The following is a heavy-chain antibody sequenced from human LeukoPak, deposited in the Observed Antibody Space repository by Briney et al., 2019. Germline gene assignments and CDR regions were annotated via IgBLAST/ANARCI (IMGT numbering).Heavy chain of an antibody. J-gene: IGHJ6*02. V-gene: IGHV4-39*07. CDR1: GGSISSSSYY. CDR2: IYYSGST. D-gene: IGHD5-12*01. CDR3: ARLNVAPYGMDV. Sequence: SETLSLTCTVSGGSISSSSYYWGWIRQPPGKGLQWIGSIYYSGSTNYNPSLKSRVTISVDTSKNQFSLKLSSVTAADTAVYYCARLNVAPYGMDVWGQGTTVTVSS.